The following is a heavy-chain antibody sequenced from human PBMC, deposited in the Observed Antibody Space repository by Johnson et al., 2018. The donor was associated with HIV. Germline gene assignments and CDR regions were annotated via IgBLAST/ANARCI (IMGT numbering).Heavy chain of an antibody. CDR1: GFTFSSYW. CDR3: ARDQSEVDAFDI. CDR2: IKQDGSEK. Sequence: VQLVESGGGLVQPGGSLRLSCAASGFTFSSYWMSWVRQAPGKGLEWVANIKQDGSEKYYADSVKGRFTISRDNSNSTLYLQMNSLRAEDTAVYYCARDQSEVDAFDIWGQGTMVTVSS. J-gene: IGHJ3*02. V-gene: IGHV3-7*01.